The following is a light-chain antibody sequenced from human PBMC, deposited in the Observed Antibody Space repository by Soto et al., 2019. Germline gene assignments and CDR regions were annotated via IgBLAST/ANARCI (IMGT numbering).Light chain of an antibody. CDR1: SSNIGAGYD. J-gene: IGLJ3*02. Sequence: QSVLTQPPSVSGAPGQRVTISCTGSSSNIGAGYDVHWYQQLPGTAPKLLIYGNSNRPSGVPDRFSGYKSGTSASLAITGLQAEDEADYYCQSYYSSLSGWVFGGGTKLTVL. CDR2: GNS. CDR3: QSYYSSLSGWV. V-gene: IGLV1-40*01.